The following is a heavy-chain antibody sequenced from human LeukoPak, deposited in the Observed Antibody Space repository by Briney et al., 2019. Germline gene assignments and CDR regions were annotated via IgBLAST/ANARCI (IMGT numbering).Heavy chain of an antibody. CDR1: GFTFSNYA. CDR2: LSSSGGDT. D-gene: IGHD4-17*01. J-gene: IGHJ4*02. CDR3: AKETGSAVGSTDFDY. V-gene: IGHV3-23*01. Sequence: GGSLRLSCAASGFTFSNYAMSWVRQAPAKGLEWVSALSSSGGDTFYADSVKGRFTISRDTSKNTLYLQMYSLRAEDTAVYYCAKETGSAVGSTDFDYWGQGTLVTVSS.